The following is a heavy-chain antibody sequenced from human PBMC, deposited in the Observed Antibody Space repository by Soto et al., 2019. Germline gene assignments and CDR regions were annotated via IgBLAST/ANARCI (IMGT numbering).Heavy chain of an antibody. J-gene: IGHJ4*02. CDR1: GGSISSGGYS. V-gene: IGHV4-30-2*01. CDR2: IYHSGST. Sequence: SETLSLTCAVSGGSISSGGYSWSWIRQPPGKGLEWIGYIYHSGSTYYNPSLKSRVTISVDRSKNQFSLKLSSVTAADTAVYYCARYYHGSGSFDYWGQGTLVTVSS. D-gene: IGHD3-10*01. CDR3: ARYYHGSGSFDY.